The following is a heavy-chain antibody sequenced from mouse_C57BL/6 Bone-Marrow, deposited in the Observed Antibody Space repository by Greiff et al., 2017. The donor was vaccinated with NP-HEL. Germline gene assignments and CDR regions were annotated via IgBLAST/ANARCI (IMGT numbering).Heavy chain of an antibody. J-gene: IGHJ3*01. CDR3: ARLGYYGSGFAY. CDR2: IHPNSGST. Sequence: QVQLQQPGAELVKPGASVKLFCKASGYTFTSYWMHWVKQRPGQGLEWIGMIHPNSGSTNYNEKFKSKATLTVDKSSSTAYMQLSSLTSEDSAVYYCARLGYYGSGFAYWGQGTLVTVSA. D-gene: IGHD1-1*01. CDR1: GYTFTSYW. V-gene: IGHV1-64*01.